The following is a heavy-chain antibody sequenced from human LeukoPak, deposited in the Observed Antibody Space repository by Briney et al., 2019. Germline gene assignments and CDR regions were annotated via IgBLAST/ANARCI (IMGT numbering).Heavy chain of an antibody. Sequence: GSLRLSCAASGFTFSRYWMNWVRQAPGKGLEWLANIKQDGSEKYYVDSVKGRFTISRDNAQNLVYLQLNSLRADDTAVYYCAGGAGWTSDIWGQGTLVIVSS. CDR2: IKQDGSEK. CDR3: AGGAGWTSDI. J-gene: IGHJ3*02. CDR1: GFTFSRYW. V-gene: IGHV3-7*01. D-gene: IGHD6-19*01.